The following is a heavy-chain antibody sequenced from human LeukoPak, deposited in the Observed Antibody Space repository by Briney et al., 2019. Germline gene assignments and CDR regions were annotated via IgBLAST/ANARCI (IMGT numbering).Heavy chain of an antibody. CDR1: GFTFDDYT. D-gene: IGHD4-17*01. CDR3: AKEQTPQDYGEGWFDP. J-gene: IGHJ5*02. Sequence: PGGSLRLSCAASGFTFDDYTMHWVRQAPGKGLEWVSLISWDGGSTYYADSVKGRFTISRDNSKNSLYLQMNSLRTEDTALYYCAKEQTPQDYGEGWFDPWGRGTLVTVSS. V-gene: IGHV3-43*01. CDR2: ISWDGGST.